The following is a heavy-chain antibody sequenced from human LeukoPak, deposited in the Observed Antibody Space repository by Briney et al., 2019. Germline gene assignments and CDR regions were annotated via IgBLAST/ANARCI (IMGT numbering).Heavy chain of an antibody. J-gene: IGHJ5*02. Sequence: PSETLSLTCAVYGESFSGYYWSWIRQPPGKGLEWIGEINHGGSTTYNPSLKSRVTISVDTSKNQFSLKLSSVTAADTAVYYCARDSSGWYLWGQGTLVTVSS. CDR2: INHGGST. CDR3: ARDSSGWYL. V-gene: IGHV4-34*01. D-gene: IGHD6-19*01. CDR1: GESFSGYY.